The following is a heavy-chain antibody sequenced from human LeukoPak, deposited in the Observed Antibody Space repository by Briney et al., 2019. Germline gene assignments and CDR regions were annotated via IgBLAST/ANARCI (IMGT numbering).Heavy chain of an antibody. V-gene: IGHV1-46*01. CDR2: INPSGGST. CDR3: ARGPYSGDWHFDF. Sequence: GASVKVSCKASGYTFTSCFIHWVRQAPGQGLEWMGVINPSGGSTSYAQKFQGRVTMTRDTSTSPVSMELSSLRFEDTAVYYCARGPYSGDWHFDFWGQGTLVTVSS. D-gene: IGHD6-19*01. J-gene: IGHJ4*02. CDR1: GYTFTSCF.